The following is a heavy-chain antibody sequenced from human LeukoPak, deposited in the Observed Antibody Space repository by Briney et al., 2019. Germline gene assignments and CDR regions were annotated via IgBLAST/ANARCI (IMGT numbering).Heavy chain of an antibody. D-gene: IGHD6-13*01. J-gene: IGHJ3*02. Sequence: GASVKVSCKASGYTFTSYAMNWVRQAPGQGLEWMGRIIPILGIANYAQKFQGRVTITTDESTSTAYMELSSLRSEDTAVYYCARYSRHDAFDTWGQGTMVTVSS. CDR1: GYTFTSYA. V-gene: IGHV1-69*04. CDR2: IIPILGIA. CDR3: ARYSRHDAFDT.